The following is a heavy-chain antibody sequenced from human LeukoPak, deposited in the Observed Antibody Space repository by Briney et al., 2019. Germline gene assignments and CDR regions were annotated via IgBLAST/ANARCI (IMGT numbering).Heavy chain of an antibody. CDR3: AREGILYSSGWYYFDY. CDR2: ISYDGSNK. D-gene: IGHD6-19*01. Sequence: PGRSLRLSCAASGFTFSSYAMHWVRQAPGKGLEWVAVISYDGSNKYYADSVKGRFTISRDNSKNTLYLQMNSLRAEDTAVYYCAREGILYSSGWYYFDYWGQGTLVTVSS. CDR1: GFTFSSYA. V-gene: IGHV3-30-3*01. J-gene: IGHJ4*02.